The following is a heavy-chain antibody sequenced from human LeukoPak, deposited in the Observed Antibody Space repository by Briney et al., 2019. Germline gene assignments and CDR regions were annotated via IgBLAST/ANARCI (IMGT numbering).Heavy chain of an antibody. J-gene: IGHJ4*02. V-gene: IGHV3-30*02. D-gene: IGHD3-16*01. CDR1: GFTFSSYG. Sequence: GGSLRLSCAASGFTFSSYGMHWVRQAPGKGLEWVAFIRYDGSNKYYADSVKGRFTISRDNSKNTLYLQMNSLRAEDTAVYYCARGGGHYEDFDYWGQGTLVTVSS. CDR2: IRYDGSNK. CDR3: ARGGGHYEDFDY.